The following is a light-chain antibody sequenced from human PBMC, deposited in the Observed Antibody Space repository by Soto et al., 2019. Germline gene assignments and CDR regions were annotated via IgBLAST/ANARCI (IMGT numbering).Light chain of an antibody. CDR1: SSNIGSNA. CDR2: KNN. J-gene: IGLJ3*02. Sequence: SALTQPPSASGTPGQRVAISCSGSSSNIGSNAVNWYQQLPGAAPKLLIYKNNLRPSGVPDRFSGSKSGASASLAISGLQSEDESDYYCAAWDDSLKGLVFGGGTKLTVL. V-gene: IGLV1-44*01. CDR3: AAWDDSLKGLV.